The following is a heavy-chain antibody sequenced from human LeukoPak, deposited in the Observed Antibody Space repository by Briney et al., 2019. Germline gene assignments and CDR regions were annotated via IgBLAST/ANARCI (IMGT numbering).Heavy chain of an antibody. J-gene: IGHJ3*02. V-gene: IGHV4-34*01. CDR2: IYYSGST. D-gene: IGHD2-15*01. CDR3: ARKRPYCSGGSCYPPREAFDI. Sequence: SETLSLTCAVYGGSFSGYYWSWIRQPPGKGLEWIGYIYYSGSTNYNPSLKSRVTISVDTSKNQFSLKLSSVTAADTAVYYCARKRPYCSGGSCYPPREAFDIWGQGTMVTVSS. CDR1: GGSFSGYY.